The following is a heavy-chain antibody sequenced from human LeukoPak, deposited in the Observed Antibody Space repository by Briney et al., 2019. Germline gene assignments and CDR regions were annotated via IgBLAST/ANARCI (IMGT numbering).Heavy chain of an antibody. J-gene: IGHJ4*02. V-gene: IGHV3-30-3*02. CDR2: ISYDGSNK. CDR3: AKSPFPQGRGVAFDY. Sequence: GGSLRLSCAASGFTFSSYAMHWVRQAPGKGLEWVAVISYDGSNKYYADSVKGRFTISRDNSKNTLYLQMNSLRAEDTAVYYCAKSPFPQGRGVAFDYWGQGTLVTVSS. CDR1: GFTFSSYA. D-gene: IGHD2/OR15-2a*01.